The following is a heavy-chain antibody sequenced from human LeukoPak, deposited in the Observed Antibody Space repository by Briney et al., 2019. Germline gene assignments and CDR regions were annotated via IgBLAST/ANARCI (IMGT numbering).Heavy chain of an antibody. CDR3: ARELTAMARTGAFDI. CDR1: GFTFSSYG. Sequence: GRSLRLSCAASGFTFSSYGMHWVRQAPGKGLEWVAVIWYDGSNKYYADSVKGRFTISRDNSKNTLYLQMNSLRAEDTAAYYCARELTAMARTGAFDIWGQGTMVTVSS. J-gene: IGHJ3*02. D-gene: IGHD5-18*01. V-gene: IGHV3-33*01. CDR2: IWYDGSNK.